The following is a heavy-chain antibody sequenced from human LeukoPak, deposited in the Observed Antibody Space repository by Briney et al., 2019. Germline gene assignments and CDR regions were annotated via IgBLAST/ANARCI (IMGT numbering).Heavy chain of an antibody. CDR2: INPSGAST. CDR3: ARGPSDYGGGRY. Sequence: GASVKVSCKASGYTFTRYYVHWVRQAPGQGLEWMGIINPSGASTTYAQKFQGRVTITADESTSTAYMELSSLRSEDTAVYYCARGPSDYGGGRYWGQGTLVTVSS. CDR1: GYTFTRYY. V-gene: IGHV1-46*01. D-gene: IGHD4-23*01. J-gene: IGHJ4*02.